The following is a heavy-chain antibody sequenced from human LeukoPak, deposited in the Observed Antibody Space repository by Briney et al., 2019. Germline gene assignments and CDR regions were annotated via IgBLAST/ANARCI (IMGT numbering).Heavy chain of an antibody. CDR2: IKSKTDGGTT. CDR3: TTVPPVKPAAIYY. D-gene: IGHD2-2*01. CDR1: GLTFSNAW. J-gene: IGHJ4*02. Sequence: PGGSLRLSCAASGLTFSNAWMSWVRQAPGKGLEWVGRIKSKTDGGTTDYAAPVKGRFTISRDDSKNTLYLQMNSLKTEDTAVYYCTTVPPVKPAAIYYWGQGTLVTVSS. V-gene: IGHV3-15*01.